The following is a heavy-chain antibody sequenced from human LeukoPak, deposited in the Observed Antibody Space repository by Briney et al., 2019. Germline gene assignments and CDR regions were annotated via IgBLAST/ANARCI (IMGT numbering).Heavy chain of an antibody. CDR3: ARAADPYRSSWYTKGGYYYYYYYMDV. CDR2: IIPIFGTA. J-gene: IGHJ6*03. Sequence: ASVKVSCKASGGTFSSYAISWVRQAPGQGLEWMGGIIPIFGTAKYAQKFQGRVTITADESTSTAYMELSSLRSEDTAVYYCARAADPYRSSWYTKGGYYYYYYYMDVWGKGTTVTVSS. D-gene: IGHD6-13*01. CDR1: GGTFSSYA. V-gene: IGHV1-69*13.